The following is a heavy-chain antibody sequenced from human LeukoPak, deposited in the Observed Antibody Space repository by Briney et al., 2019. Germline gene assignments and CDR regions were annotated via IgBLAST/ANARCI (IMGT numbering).Heavy chain of an antibody. Sequence: PGGSLRLSCAASGFTFSSYSMNWVRQAPGKGLEWVSYISSSSSTIYYADSVKGRFTISRDNAKNSLYLQMNSLRAEDTAVYYCAREPGPIIVGATGWFDPWGQGTLVTVSS. D-gene: IGHD1-26*01. CDR3: AREPGPIIVGATGWFDP. CDR2: ISSSSSTI. CDR1: GFTFSSYS. J-gene: IGHJ5*02. V-gene: IGHV3-48*04.